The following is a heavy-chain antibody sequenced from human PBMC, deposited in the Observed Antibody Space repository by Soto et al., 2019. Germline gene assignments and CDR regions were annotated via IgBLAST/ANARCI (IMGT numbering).Heavy chain of an antibody. CDR1: GFTFSSYS. CDR2: ISSSSSYI. CDR3: ARDVSSYGYDFDY. Sequence: GGSLRLSCAASGFTFSSYSMNWVRQAPGKGLEWVSSISSSSSYIYYADSVKGRFTISRDNAKNSLYLQMNSLRAEDTAVYYCARDVSSYGYDFDYWGQGTLVTVSS. V-gene: IGHV3-21*01. J-gene: IGHJ4*02. D-gene: IGHD5-18*01.